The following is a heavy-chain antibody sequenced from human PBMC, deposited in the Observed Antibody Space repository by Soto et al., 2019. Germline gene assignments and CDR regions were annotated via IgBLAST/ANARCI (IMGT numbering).Heavy chain of an antibody. CDR2: IYTDGGT. J-gene: IGHJ4*02. V-gene: IGHV3-53*01. CDR3: ARDNSMLGAPFHY. Sequence: LSRSCAPSGFTFSRNAMCWVREAPGKGLEWVSLIYTDGGTYYGDSVKGRFTISRDTSKNTLSLQMTSLRADDTAVYYCARDNSMLGAPFHYWGQGTLVTVSS. D-gene: IGHD3-16*01. CDR1: GFTFSRNA.